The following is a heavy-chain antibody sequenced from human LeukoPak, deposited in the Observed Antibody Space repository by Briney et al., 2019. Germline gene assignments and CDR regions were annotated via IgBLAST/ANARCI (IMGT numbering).Heavy chain of an antibody. V-gene: IGHV1-18*01. J-gene: IGHJ4*02. CDR2: ISVYYGST. D-gene: IGHD6-19*01. CDR1: GYSFTSYG. CDR3: ARGGYSSGWYGARMYYFDY. Sequence: GAAVKVSCMASGYSFTSYGISWVRQAPGQGLEWMGGISVYYGSTDYAQKVQGRVTMTTDTSTSTAYMELRSLRSDDTAVYYCARGGYSSGWYGARMYYFDYWGQGTLVTVSS.